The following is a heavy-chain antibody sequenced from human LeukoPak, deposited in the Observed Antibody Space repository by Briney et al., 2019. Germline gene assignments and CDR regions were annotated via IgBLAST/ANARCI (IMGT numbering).Heavy chain of an antibody. J-gene: IGHJ4*02. D-gene: IGHD1-1*01. Sequence: SVKVSCKASGGSFSSYAISWVRQAPGQGLEWMGGIIPIFGTANYAQKFQGRVTITADESTSTAYMELSSLRSDDTAVYYCATRQLGGYYFDYWGQGALVTVSS. CDR3: ATRQLGGYYFDY. CDR1: GGSFSSYA. CDR2: IIPIFGTA. V-gene: IGHV1-69*13.